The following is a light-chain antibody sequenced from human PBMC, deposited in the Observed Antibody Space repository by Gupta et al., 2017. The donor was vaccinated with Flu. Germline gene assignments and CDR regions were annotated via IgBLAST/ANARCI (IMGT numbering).Light chain of an antibody. CDR3: QSYDSSLSGSV. J-gene: IGLJ3*02. CDR2: GNN. Sequence: QSALPQPPSVSGAPGQRLTISCTGRSSDIGAGYDVHWYQQVPGTAPKLLIYGNNNRPSGVPDRFSGSKSGTSASLAITGLQAEDEADYYCQSYDSSLSGSVFGGGTKLTVL. V-gene: IGLV1-40*01. CDR1: SSDIGAGYD.